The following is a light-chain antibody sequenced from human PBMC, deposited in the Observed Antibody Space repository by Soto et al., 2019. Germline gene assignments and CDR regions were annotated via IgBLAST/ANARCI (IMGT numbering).Light chain of an antibody. V-gene: IGKV3-11*01. CDR3: QQRSNWPWT. CDR1: PSVSSY. J-gene: IGKJ1*01. Sequence: ETVLTQSPATLSLSPGARATLSCRASPSVSSYLAWYQQKAGQAPRLLIYDTSNRATGIPARFSGSGSGTDFTLTIGSLEPEDFAVYYCQQRSNWPWTFGQGTKVEIK. CDR2: DTS.